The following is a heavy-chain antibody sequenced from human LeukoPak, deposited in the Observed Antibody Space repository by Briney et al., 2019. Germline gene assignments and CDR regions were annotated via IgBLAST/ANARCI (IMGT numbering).Heavy chain of an antibody. V-gene: IGHV1-46*03. Sequence: GASVKVSCKASGGTFTNDYMHWVRQAPGQGLEWMGVINPGDGSTNYAQKFQGRVTMTRDTSTSTIYMELSSLRSEDTAVYYCARVGQLVFDYWGPGTLVTVSS. CDR3: ARVGQLVFDY. CDR2: INPGDGST. CDR1: GGTFTNDY. D-gene: IGHD6-6*01. J-gene: IGHJ4*02.